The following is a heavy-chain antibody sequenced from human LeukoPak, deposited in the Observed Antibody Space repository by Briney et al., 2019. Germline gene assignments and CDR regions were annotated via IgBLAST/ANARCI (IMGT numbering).Heavy chain of an antibody. Sequence: GASVKVSCKASGGTFSSYAISWVRQAPGQGLEWMGGIIPIFGTANYAQKFQGRVTITADESTSTAYMELSGLRSEDTAVYYCAKSNAGVGATYFQHWGQGTLVTVSS. J-gene: IGHJ1*01. CDR1: GGTFSSYA. CDR3: AKSNAGVGATYFQH. D-gene: IGHD1-26*01. CDR2: IIPIFGTA. V-gene: IGHV1-69*13.